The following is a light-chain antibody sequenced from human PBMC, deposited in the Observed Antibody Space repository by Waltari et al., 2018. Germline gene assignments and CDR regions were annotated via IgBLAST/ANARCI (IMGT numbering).Light chain of an antibody. CDR2: SND. V-gene: IGLV1-44*01. Sequence: QSVVTQPPSVSGTPGQRVTISCSGSYSNIGSITVNWYQQLPETAPKLLIYSNDRRPSGVPDRFSGSKSGTSASLGISGLQSEDEADYYCAAWDDSLNGHMVFGGGTKVTVL. CDR3: AAWDDSLNGHMV. J-gene: IGLJ2*01. CDR1: YSNIGSIT.